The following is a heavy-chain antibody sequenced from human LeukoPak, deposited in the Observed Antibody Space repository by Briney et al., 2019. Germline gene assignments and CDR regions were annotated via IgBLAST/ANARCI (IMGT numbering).Heavy chain of an antibody. CDR2: IYTSGST. CDR3: ARGAASGSYADFDY. D-gene: IGHD1-26*01. J-gene: IGHJ4*02. V-gene: IGHV4-4*07. Sequence: PSETLSLTCTVSGGSISSYSWSWIRQPAGKGLEWIGRIYTSGSTNCNPSLKSRVTMSVDTSKNQFSLKLSSVTAADTAVYYCARGAASGSYADFDYWGQGTLVTVSS. CDR1: GGSISSYS.